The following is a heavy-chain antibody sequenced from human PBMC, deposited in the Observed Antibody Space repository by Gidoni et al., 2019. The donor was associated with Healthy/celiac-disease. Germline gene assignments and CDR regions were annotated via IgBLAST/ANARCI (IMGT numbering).Heavy chain of an antibody. V-gene: IGHV3-33*01. Sequence: QVQLVESGGGVVQPGRSLRLSCAASGFTFRSYGMHWVRQAPGKGLEWVAVIWYDGSNKYYADSVKGRFTISRDNSKNTLYLQMNSLRAEDTAVYYCARDPPYCSGGSCYNWYFDLWGRGTLVTVSS. J-gene: IGHJ2*01. CDR2: IWYDGSNK. D-gene: IGHD2-15*01. CDR1: GFTFRSYG. CDR3: ARDPPYCSGGSCYNWYFDL.